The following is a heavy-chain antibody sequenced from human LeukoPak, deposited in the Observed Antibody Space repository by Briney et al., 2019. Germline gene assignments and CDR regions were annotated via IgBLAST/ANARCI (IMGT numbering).Heavy chain of an antibody. D-gene: IGHD3-10*01. J-gene: IGHJ3*02. V-gene: IGHV1-2*02. Sequence: ASVNVSCKASGYTFTGYYMHWVRQAPGQGLEWMGWINPNSGGTNYAQKFQGRVTMTRDTSISTAYMELSRLRSDDTAVYYCARDRRYWLLWFREFDAFDIWGQGTMVTVSS. CDR3: ARDRRYWLLWFREFDAFDI. CDR2: INPNSGGT. CDR1: GYTFTGYY.